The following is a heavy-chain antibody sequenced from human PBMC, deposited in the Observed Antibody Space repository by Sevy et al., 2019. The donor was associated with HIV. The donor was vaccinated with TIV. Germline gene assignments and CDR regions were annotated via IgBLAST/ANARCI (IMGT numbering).Heavy chain of an antibody. CDR3: AKRGNGWYELDY. CDR1: GFTVSTNY. V-gene: IGHV3-23*01. CDR2: ISGSRETT. Sequence: GGSLRLSCAASGFTVSTNYMSWVRQAPGKGLEWVSTISGSRETTYYADSVKGRFTISRDHSQNTVFLQMNSLRAEDTAVYYCAKRGNGWYELDYWGRGTLVTVSS. D-gene: IGHD6-19*01. J-gene: IGHJ4*02.